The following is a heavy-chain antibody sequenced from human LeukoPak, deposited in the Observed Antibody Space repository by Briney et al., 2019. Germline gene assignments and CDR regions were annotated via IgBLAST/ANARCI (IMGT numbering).Heavy chain of an antibody. V-gene: IGHV4-30-4*02. CDR1: GGSVSSGDYY. Sequence: PSETLSLTCTVTGGSVSSGDYYWSWIRQPPGKGLEWIGYMYYSGSTYYNPSLKSRVTISVDTSKNQFSLKLSSVTAADTAVHYCARFDGYNANYFDYWGQGTLVTVSS. J-gene: IGHJ4*02. D-gene: IGHD5-24*01. CDR3: ARFDGYNANYFDY. CDR2: MYYSGST.